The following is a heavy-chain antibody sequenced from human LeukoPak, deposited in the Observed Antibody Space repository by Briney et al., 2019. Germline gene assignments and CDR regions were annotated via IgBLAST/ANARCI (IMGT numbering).Heavy chain of an antibody. D-gene: IGHD3-22*01. CDR3: ARDPDSSGYYDWFDP. V-gene: IGHV4-34*01. Sequence: SETLSLTCAAYGGSFSGYYWSWIRQPPGKGLEWIGEINHSGSTNYNPSLKSRVTISVDTSKNQFSLKLSSVTAADTAVYYCARDPDSSGYYDWFDPWGQGTLVTVSS. CDR2: INHSGST. CDR1: GGSFSGYY. J-gene: IGHJ5*02.